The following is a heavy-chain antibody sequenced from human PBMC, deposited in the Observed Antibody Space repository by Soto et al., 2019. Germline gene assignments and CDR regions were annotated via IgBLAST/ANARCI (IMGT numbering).Heavy chain of an antibody. Sequence: VGSLRLSCAASGFTFSSYWMSWVRQAPGKGLEWVANIKQDGSEKYYVDSVKGRFTISRDNAKNSLYLQMNSLRAEDTAVYYCARVPGYSYGYPDAFDIWGQGTMVTVSS. CDR1: GFTFSSYW. V-gene: IGHV3-7*01. J-gene: IGHJ3*02. D-gene: IGHD5-18*01. CDR3: ARVPGYSYGYPDAFDI. CDR2: IKQDGSEK.